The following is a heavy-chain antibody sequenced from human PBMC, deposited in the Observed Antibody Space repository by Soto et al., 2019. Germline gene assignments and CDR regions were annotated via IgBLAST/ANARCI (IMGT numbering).Heavy chain of an antibody. CDR3: ASKDYGDYAFDI. Sequence: SETLSLTCTVSGGSISSGGYYWSWIRQHPGKGLEWIGYIYYSGSTYYNPSLKSRVTISVDTSKNQFSLKLSSVTAADTAVYYCASKDYGDYAFDIWGQGTMVTVSS. V-gene: IGHV4-31*03. CDR2: IYYSGST. CDR1: GGSISSGGYY. J-gene: IGHJ3*02. D-gene: IGHD4-17*01.